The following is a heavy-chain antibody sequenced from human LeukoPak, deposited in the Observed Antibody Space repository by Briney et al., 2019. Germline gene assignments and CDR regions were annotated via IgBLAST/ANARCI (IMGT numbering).Heavy chain of an antibody. Sequence: GGSLRLSCAASGFTFSSYGMHWVRQAPGKGLEWVAFIRYDGSNKYYADSVKGRFTISRDNSKNTLYLQMNSLRAEDTAVYYCAKDYGDYYYYMDVWGKGTTVTISS. CDR1: GFTFSSYG. CDR3: AKDYGDYYYYMDV. J-gene: IGHJ6*03. D-gene: IGHD4-17*01. V-gene: IGHV3-30*02. CDR2: IRYDGSNK.